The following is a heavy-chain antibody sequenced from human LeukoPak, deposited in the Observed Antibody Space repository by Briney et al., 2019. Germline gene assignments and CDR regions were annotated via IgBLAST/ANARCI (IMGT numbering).Heavy chain of an antibody. CDR2: INHSGST. CDR3: ARGVARSSSVFNY. V-gene: IGHV4-34*01. D-gene: IGHD6-6*01. J-gene: IGHJ4*02. Sequence: TPSEPLSLTCAVYGGSFSGYYWSWLRQPAGKGLEWIGEINHSGSTNYNPSLKSRVTISVDTSKNQFSLKLSSVTAADTAVYYCARGVARSSSVFNYWGQGTLVTVSS. CDR1: GGSFSGYY.